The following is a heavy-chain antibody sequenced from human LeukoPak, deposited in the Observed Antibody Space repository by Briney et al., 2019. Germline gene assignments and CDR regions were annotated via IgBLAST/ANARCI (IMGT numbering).Heavy chain of an antibody. D-gene: IGHD3-9*01. CDR2: IIPIFGTA. V-gene: IGHV1-69*05. CDR3: ATVRYDILTGPHPYYYYGMDV. CDR1: GGTFSSYA. J-gene: IGHJ6*02. Sequence: SVKVSCKASGGTFSSYAISWVRQAPGQGLEWMGGIIPIFGTANYAQKFQGRVTITTDESTSTAYMELSSLRSEDTAVYYCATVRYDILTGPHPYYYYGMDVWGQGTTVTVSS.